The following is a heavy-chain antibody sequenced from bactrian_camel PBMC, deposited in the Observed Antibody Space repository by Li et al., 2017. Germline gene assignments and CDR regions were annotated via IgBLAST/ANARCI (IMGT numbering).Heavy chain of an antibody. J-gene: IGHJ4*01. D-gene: IGHD3*01. CDR2: VYAGGETT. V-gene: IGHV3S1*01. CDR1: DYSFSRYW. Sequence: VQLVESGGGSVQAGESLRLSCEVSDYSFSRYWAWFRQPPGKGREGVAAVYAGGETTYYAASVKGRFHISQDDAKKTVYLQMNSLQPDDAGVYYCAAEPKGSRRWVGYAWKCQGQGTQVTV.